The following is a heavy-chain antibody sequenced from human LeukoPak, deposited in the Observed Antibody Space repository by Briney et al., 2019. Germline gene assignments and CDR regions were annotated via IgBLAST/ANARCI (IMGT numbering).Heavy chain of an antibody. CDR2: VSYDGSNK. D-gene: IGHD3-22*01. Sequence: PGGSLRLSCAASGFTFSNYGMHWVRQAPGKGLEWVAVVSYDGSNKDYADSVKGRFTISRDNSKNTLFLQVNSLTVEDTAVYYCARDTLPLGRGYYYNFDYWGQGTLVTVSS. CDR1: GFTFSNYG. CDR3: ARDTLPLGRGYYYNFDY. V-gene: IGHV3-33*05. J-gene: IGHJ4*02.